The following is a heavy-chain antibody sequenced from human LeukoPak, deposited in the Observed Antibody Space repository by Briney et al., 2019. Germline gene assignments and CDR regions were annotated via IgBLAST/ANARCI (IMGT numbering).Heavy chain of an antibody. J-gene: IGHJ4*02. CDR3: ARDGGSGWYNY. CDR1: GGSITNYY. D-gene: IGHD6-19*01. Sequence: PSQTLSLTCTVSGGSITNYYWNWIRQPAGKGLEWIGRIHTSGSTNYNPSLKSRVTMSVDTSKNQFSLNLSSMTAADTAVYFCARDGGSGWYNYWGQGTLVTVSS. V-gene: IGHV4-4*07. CDR2: IHTSGST.